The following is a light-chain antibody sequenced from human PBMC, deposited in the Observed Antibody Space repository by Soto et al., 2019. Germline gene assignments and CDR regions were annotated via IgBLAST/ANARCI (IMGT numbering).Light chain of an antibody. CDR1: QSVGSL. V-gene: IGKV1-39*01. CDR2: AAS. J-gene: IGKJ2*01. CDR3: QQSYSLPYT. Sequence: DIQMTQSPSSLSASVGDRVTITCRASQSVGSLLNWFQQKPGKAPKLLIYAASTLQSGAPSRFSCSGAGTDFTLIISSLQPEDFATYYWQQSYSLPYTFGQGTKLEI.